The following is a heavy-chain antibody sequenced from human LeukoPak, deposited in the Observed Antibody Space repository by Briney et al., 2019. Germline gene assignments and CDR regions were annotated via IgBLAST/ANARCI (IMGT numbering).Heavy chain of an antibody. D-gene: IGHD3-22*01. J-gene: IGHJ4*02. V-gene: IGHV3-30*02. CDR2: IRHDGSNQ. CDR3: AKDLMIENPFEDY. CDR1: TFSFSRYG. Sequence: QPGGSLRLSCATSTFSFSRYGMYWVRQAPGKGLEWVAFIRHDGSNQHYADSVKGRFTISRDNAKNSLYLQMNSLRAEDTAVYYCAKDLMIENPFEDYWGQGTLVTVSS.